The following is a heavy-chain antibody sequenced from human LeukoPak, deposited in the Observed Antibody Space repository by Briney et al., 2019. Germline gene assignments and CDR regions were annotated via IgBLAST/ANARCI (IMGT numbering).Heavy chain of an antibody. D-gene: IGHD3-9*01. V-gene: IGHV3-23*01. Sequence: GGSLRLSCAASGFTFSNYAINWVRQAPGKGLEWVSGISSTGGSTYYADSVKGRFTISRDNSKNTLYVQMNSLRVEDTAVYYCARGPKDRYFDWLFPSQYDYWGQGTLVTVSS. CDR2: ISSTGGST. CDR3: ARGPKDRYFDWLFPSQYDY. J-gene: IGHJ4*02. CDR1: GFTFSNYA.